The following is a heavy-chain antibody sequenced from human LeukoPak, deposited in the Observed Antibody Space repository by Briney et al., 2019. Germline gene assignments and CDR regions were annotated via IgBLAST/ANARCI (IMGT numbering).Heavy chain of an antibody. CDR3: ARDRYNWNLGAFDI. CDR1: GFTFSSYA. V-gene: IGHV3-30*04. CDR2: ISYDGSNK. J-gene: IGHJ3*02. D-gene: IGHD1-20*01. Sequence: GGSLRLSCAASGFTFSSYAMHWVRQAPGKGLEWVAVISYDGSNKYYADSVKGRFTISRDNSKNTLYLQMNSLRAEDTAVYYCARDRYNWNLGAFDIWGQGTMVTVSS.